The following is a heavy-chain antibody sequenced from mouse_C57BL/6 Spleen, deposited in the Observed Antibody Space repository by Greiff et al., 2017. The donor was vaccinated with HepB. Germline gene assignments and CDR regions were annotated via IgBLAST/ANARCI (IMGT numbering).Heavy chain of an antibody. V-gene: IGHV1-81*01. J-gene: IGHJ3*01. Sequence: VQLQQSGAELARPGASVKLSCKASGYTFTSYGISCVKQRTGQGLEWIGEIYPRSGNTYYNEKFKGKATLTADKSSSTAYMELRSLTSEDSAVYFCARSGYDGYSPFAYWGQGTLVTVSA. CDR3: ARSGYDGYSPFAY. CDR2: IYPRSGNT. D-gene: IGHD2-3*01. CDR1: GYTFTSYG.